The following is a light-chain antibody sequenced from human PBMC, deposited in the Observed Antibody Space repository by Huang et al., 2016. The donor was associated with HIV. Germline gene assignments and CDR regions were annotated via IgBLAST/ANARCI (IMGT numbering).Light chain of an antibody. V-gene: IGKV1-39*01. Sequence: DFQLTQSPSSLSASGGDRVTITCRASQSISSYLIWYQQKPGKAPKLLIYSASTLQSGVPSRFSGSGSGTDFTLTISSLQPEDFATYYCQQSYDTPTFGQGTKVEIK. CDR1: QSISSY. CDR2: SAS. J-gene: IGKJ1*01. CDR3: QQSYDTPT.